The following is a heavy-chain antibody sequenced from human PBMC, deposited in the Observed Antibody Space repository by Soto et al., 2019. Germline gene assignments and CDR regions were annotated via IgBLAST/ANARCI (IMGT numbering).Heavy chain of an antibody. Sequence: PSETLSLTCTVSGASVSTGVYYWTWIRQHPGKGLEWIGYIDNSRSTYYNPSLTGRVDISVDTSKNEFSLNLQSLTAADTAFYYCAGAVSDFDVRRYRTSYFDQWGQGILVTVSS. J-gene: IGHJ4*02. D-gene: IGHD3-10*02. V-gene: IGHV4-31*03. CDR3: AGAVSDFDVRRYRTSYFDQ. CDR2: IDNSRST. CDR1: GASVSTGVYY.